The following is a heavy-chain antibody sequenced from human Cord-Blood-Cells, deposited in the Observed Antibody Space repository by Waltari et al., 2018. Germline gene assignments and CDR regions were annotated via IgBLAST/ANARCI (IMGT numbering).Heavy chain of an antibody. V-gene: IGHV6-1*01. CDR3: ARDWVSGYSSSWYPYYFDY. CDR2: TYYRSKWYN. D-gene: IGHD6-13*01. Sequence: QVQLPQSGPGLVQPSQTLSLTCAISGDSVSSHSAAWNWIRQSPSSGLEWLGRTYYRSKWYNDYAVSVKSRITINPDTSKNQFSLQLNSVTPEDTAVYYCARDWVSGYSSSWYPYYFDYWGQGTLVTVSS. J-gene: IGHJ4*02. CDR1: GDSVSSHSAA.